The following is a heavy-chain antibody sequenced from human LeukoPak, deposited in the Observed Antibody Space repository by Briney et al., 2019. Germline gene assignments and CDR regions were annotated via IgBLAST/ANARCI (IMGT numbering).Heavy chain of an antibody. V-gene: IGHV4-34*01. D-gene: IGHD3-22*01. CDR1: GGSFSGYY. CDR2: INPSGGT. J-gene: IGHJ4*02. Sequence: SETLSLTCAVSGGSFSGYYWNWIRQPPGNGLEWIGEINPSGGTNYSPSLKSRVTISVDTSTNQSSLKLSSVTAADTAVYYCARGRGMYYYDSSGYYYSLSLDYWGQGTLVTVSS. CDR3: ARGRGMYYYDSSGYYYSLSLDY.